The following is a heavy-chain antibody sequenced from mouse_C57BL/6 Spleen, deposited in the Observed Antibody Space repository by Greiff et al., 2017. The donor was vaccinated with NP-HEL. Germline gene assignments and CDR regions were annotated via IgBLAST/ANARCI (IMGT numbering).Heavy chain of an antibody. J-gene: IGHJ2*01. CDR3: ARIAEGYDYDGVYFDY. CDR2: IWWDDDK. D-gene: IGHD2-4*01. CDR1: GFSLSTFGMG. V-gene: IGHV8-8*01. Sequence: QVTLKESGPGILQPSQTLSLTCSFSGFSLSTFGMGVGWIRQPSGKGLEWLAHIWWDDDKYYNPALKSRLTISKDTSKNQVFLKIANVDTADTATYYCARIAEGYDYDGVYFDYWGQGTTLTVSS.